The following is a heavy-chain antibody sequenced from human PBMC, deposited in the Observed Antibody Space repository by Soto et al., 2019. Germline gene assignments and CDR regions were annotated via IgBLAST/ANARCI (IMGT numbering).Heavy chain of an antibody. D-gene: IGHD4-4*01. CDR1: GFTFSSYA. CDR2: ISGSGGST. CDR3: AKPNDSKAFAYYYYGMDV. J-gene: IGHJ6*02. Sequence: GGSLRLSCAASGFTFSSYAMSWVRQAPGKGLEWVSAISGSGGSTYYADSVKGRFTISRDNSKNTLYLQMNSLRAEDTAVYYCAKPNDSKAFAYYYYGMDVWGQGTTVTVSS. V-gene: IGHV3-23*01.